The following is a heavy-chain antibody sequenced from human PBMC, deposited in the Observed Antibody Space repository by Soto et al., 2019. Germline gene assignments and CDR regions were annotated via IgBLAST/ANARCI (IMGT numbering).Heavy chain of an antibody. J-gene: IGHJ6*02. CDR1: GFTFSIYA. CDR2: ISGSGDST. D-gene: IGHD3-16*02. CDR3: AKIRCYYYDIGI. V-gene: IGHV3-23*01. Sequence: GSLRRSCAASGFTFSIYAMNWVRQAPGKGLEWVSAISGSGDSTNYADSVKGRFTISRDNSKNTLNVQMTSLRAEDTAVYSCAKIRCYYYDIGIRYQGYTVTISS.